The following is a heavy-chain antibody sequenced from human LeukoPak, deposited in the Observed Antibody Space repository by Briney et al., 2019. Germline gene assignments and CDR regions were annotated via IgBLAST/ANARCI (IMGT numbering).Heavy chain of an antibody. J-gene: IGHJ5*02. CDR1: GYTLTDYY. Sequence: ASVKVSCKASGYTLTDYYMHWVRQAPGQGLEWMGWIKPNSGGTNYAQKFQGRVSMTRDTSISTAYMELSRLRSDDTAVYYCARNTINWFDPRGQGVLVTVSS. CDR3: ARNTINWFDP. V-gene: IGHV1-2*02. D-gene: IGHD5-24*01. CDR2: IKPNSGGT.